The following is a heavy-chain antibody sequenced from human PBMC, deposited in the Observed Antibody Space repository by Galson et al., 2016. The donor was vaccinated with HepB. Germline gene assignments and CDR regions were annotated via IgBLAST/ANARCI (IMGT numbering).Heavy chain of an antibody. CDR1: GYSFSSYG. CDR3: ARVGGLRVHLPYIVATSEEDDAFDI. V-gene: IGHV1-18*01. CDR2: ISGYSGNF. J-gene: IGHJ3*02. D-gene: IGHD5-12*01. Sequence: SVKVSCKASGYSFSSYGISWVRQAPGQGLEWVGWISGYSGNFDYGHKFQDRITMTTDTSTSTVYMELSSLRSEDTAVYFCARVGGLRVHLPYIVATSEEDDAFDIWGQGTMVIVSS.